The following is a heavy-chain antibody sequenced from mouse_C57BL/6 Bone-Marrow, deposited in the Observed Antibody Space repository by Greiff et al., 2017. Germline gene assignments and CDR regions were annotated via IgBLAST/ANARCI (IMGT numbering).Heavy chain of an antibody. V-gene: IGHV1-69*01. Sequence: QVQLQQPGAELVMPGASVKLSCKASGYTFTSYWMHWVKQRPGQGLEWIGEIDPSDSYTNYNPKFKGKSTLTVDKSSSTAYMQRSSLTSEDSAVYYCARGGYGNPFAYWGQGTLVTVSA. CDR3: ARGGYGNPFAY. D-gene: IGHD2-1*01. J-gene: IGHJ3*01. CDR1: GYTFTSYW. CDR2: IDPSDSYT.